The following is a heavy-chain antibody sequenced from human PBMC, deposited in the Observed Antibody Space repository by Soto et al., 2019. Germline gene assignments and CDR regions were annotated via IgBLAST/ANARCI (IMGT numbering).Heavy chain of an antibody. Sequence: EVQLLESGGGLVQPGGYLRLSCAASGFTFSSYAMSWVRQAPGKGLEWVSAISGSGGSTYYADSVKGRFTISRDNSKNTLYLQMNSLRAEDTAVYYCAKGVGISGGFDPWGQGTLVTVSS. V-gene: IGHV3-23*01. CDR2: ISGSGGST. J-gene: IGHJ5*02. D-gene: IGHD6-13*01. CDR1: GFTFSSYA. CDR3: AKGVGISGGFDP.